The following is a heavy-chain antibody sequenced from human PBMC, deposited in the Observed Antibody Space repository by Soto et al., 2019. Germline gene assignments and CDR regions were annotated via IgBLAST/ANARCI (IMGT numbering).Heavy chain of an antibody. CDR1: GGSITSYY. V-gene: IGHV4-59*01. Sequence: PSETLSLTRTVSGGSITSYYLCWIRQPPGKGLEWIGYIYYSGSTNYNPSLKSRVTISVDTSKNQFSLKLSSVTAADTAVYYCARCYYDSSGYYDYWGQGTLVTVS. CDR3: ARCYYDSSGYYDY. J-gene: IGHJ4*02. CDR2: IYYSGST. D-gene: IGHD3-22*01.